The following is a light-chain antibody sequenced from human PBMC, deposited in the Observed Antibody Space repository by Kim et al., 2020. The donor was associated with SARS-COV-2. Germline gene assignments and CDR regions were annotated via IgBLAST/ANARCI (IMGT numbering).Light chain of an antibody. J-gene: IGKJ1*01. Sequence: DIQMTQSPSTLSASIGDRVTITCRASRNIATWVAWYQQKPGEAPRLLIYKASNLKSGVPSGFSGSGSGTEFTLTTDSLQADDLATYYCQQYKSYPWTFGQGTKLEIK. CDR3: QQYKSYPWT. V-gene: IGKV1-5*03. CDR2: KAS. CDR1: RNIATW.